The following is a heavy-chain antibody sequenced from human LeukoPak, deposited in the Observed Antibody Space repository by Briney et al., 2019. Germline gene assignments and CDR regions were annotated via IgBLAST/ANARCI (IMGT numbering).Heavy chain of an antibody. CDR1: GYTFTSYG. V-gene: IGHV1-18*01. CDR2: ISAYNGNT. J-gene: IGHJ4*02. D-gene: IGHD2-8*02. Sequence: GASVKVSCKASGYTFTSYGINWVRQAPGQGLEWMGWISAYNGNTNYAQKLQGRVTMTTDTSTSTAYMELRSLRSDDTAVYYCAGNLGYCTGGVCYFDYWGQGTLVTVSS. CDR3: AGNLGYCTGGVCYFDY.